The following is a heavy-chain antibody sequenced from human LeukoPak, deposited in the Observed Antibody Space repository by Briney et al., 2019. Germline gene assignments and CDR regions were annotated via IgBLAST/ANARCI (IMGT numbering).Heavy chain of an antibody. CDR3: AREPLPIAVAGIDI. CDR2: IYTSGST. D-gene: IGHD6-19*01. V-gene: IGHV4-61*02. Sequence: LSETLSLTCTVSGGSISSGSYYWSWIRQPAGKGLEWIGRIYTSGSTNYNPSLKSRVTISVDTSKNQFSLKLSSVTAADTAVYYCAREPLPIAVAGIDIWGQGTMVTVSS. J-gene: IGHJ3*02. CDR1: GGSISSGSYY.